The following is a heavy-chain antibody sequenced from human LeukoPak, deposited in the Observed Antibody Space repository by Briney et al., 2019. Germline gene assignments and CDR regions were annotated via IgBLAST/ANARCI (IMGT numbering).Heavy chain of an antibody. V-gene: IGHV3-9*01. CDR1: GFKFDEYG. CDR3: VNDLKAGGILTD. D-gene: IGHD3-9*01. CDR2: ISWNNGDI. Sequence: GGSLRLSCAASGFKFDEYGMHWVRQAPGKGLEWVSGISWNNGDIGYADSVKGRFTISRDNAKNFLFLQMNSLRPEDTALYYCVNDLKAGGILTDWGQGTLVTVSS. J-gene: IGHJ4*02.